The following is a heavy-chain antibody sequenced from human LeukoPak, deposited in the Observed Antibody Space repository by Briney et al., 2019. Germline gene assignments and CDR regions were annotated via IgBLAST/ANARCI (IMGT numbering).Heavy chain of an antibody. CDR3: ARGLTQTWLRLYYHYGMDV. V-gene: IGHV1-8*01. CDR1: GYTFTSYD. Sequence: ASVKVSCKASGYTFTSYDINWMRQATGQGLEWMGWMNPNSGNTGYAQKFQGRVTMTRNTSISTAYMELSSLRSEDTAVYYCARGLTQTWLRLYYHYGMDVWGQGTTVTVSS. CDR2: MNPNSGNT. J-gene: IGHJ6*02. D-gene: IGHD5-12*01.